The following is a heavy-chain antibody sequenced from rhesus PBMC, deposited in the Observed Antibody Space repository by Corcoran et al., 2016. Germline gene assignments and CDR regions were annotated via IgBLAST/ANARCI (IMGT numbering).Heavy chain of an antibody. CDR1: GYYISSGYG. V-gene: IGHV4-127*01. CDR3: TRDHTLASTMGRCRFDV. J-gene: IGHJ5-1*01. D-gene: IGHD2-33*01. CDR2: IDYSGNT. Sequence: QVQLQESGPGVVKPSETLSLTCAVSGYYISSGYGWNWIRQPPGKGGEWIGNIDYSGNTNYNPALKSRVTISKDTSKNQFSLKLSSVTAADTAVYYCTRDHTLASTMGRCRFDVWGPGVLVTVSS.